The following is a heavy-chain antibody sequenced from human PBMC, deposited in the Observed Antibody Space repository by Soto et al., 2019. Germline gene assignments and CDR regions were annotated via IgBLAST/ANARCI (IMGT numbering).Heavy chain of an antibody. J-gene: IGHJ5*02. Sequence: PSETLSLTCTVSGGSISSGDYYWSWIRQPPGKGLEWIGYIYYSGSTYYNPSLKSRVTISVDTSKNHVSLILNSVTAADTAVYYCARVGPWVPYYYDSSPYTFENWFDPWGQGTLVTVSS. CDR1: GGSISSGDYY. V-gene: IGHV4-30-4*01. CDR3: ARVGPWVPYYYDSSPYTFENWFDP. D-gene: IGHD3-22*01. CDR2: IYYSGST.